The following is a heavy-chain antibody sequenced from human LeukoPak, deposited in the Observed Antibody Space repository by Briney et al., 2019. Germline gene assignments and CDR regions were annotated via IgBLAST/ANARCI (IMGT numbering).Heavy chain of an antibody. D-gene: IGHD3-16*01. CDR1: GGSIGSYY. Sequence: SETLSLTCTVSGGSIGSYYWSWIRQPPGKGLEWIGYIYYSGSTNYNPSLKSRVTISVDTSKNQFSLKLSSVTAADTAVYYCARASGGFSAHYYYMDVWGKGTTVTVSS. CDR3: ARASGGFSAHYYYMDV. V-gene: IGHV4-59*01. CDR2: IYYSGST. J-gene: IGHJ6*03.